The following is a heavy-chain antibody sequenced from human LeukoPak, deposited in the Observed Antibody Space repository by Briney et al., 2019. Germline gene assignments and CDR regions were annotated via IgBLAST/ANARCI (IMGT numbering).Heavy chain of an antibody. CDR3: ASSRDDSSGYYGPYDY. V-gene: IGHV4-59*01. D-gene: IGHD3-22*01. J-gene: IGHJ4*02. CDR2: IYYSGST. CDR1: GGSISSYY. Sequence: SETLSLTCTVSGGSISSYYWSWIRQPPGKGLEWIGYIYYSGSTNYNPSLKSRVTISVDTSKNQFSLKLSSVTAADTAVYYCASSRDDSSGYYGPYDYWGQGTLVTVSS.